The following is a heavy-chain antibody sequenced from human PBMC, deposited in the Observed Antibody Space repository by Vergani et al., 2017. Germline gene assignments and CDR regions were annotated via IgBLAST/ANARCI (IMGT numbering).Heavy chain of an antibody. V-gene: IGHV1-2*02. CDR1: GYTFTGYY. J-gene: IGHJ5*02. Sequence: QVQLVQSGAEVKKPGASVKVSCKASGYTFTGYYMHWVRQAPGQGFEWMGWINPNSGGTNYAQKFQGRVTMTRDTSISTAYMELSRLRSDDTAVYYCAREGRGIVVTTNWFDPWGQGTLVTVSS. CDR3: AREGRGIVVTTNWFDP. D-gene: IGHD2-21*01. CDR2: INPNSGGT.